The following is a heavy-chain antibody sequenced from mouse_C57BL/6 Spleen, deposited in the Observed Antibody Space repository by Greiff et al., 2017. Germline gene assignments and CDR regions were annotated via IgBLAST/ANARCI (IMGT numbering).Heavy chain of an antibody. D-gene: IGHD2-3*01. V-gene: IGHV1-42*01. Sequence: VHVKQSGPELVKPGASVKISCKASGYSFTGYYMNWVKQSPEKSLEWIGEINPSTGGTTSNQKFKAKATLTVDKSSSTAYMQLKSLTSEDSAVYYCARWGGYYYWGQGTTLTVSS. CDR3: ARWGGYYY. CDR1: GYSFTGYY. J-gene: IGHJ2*01. CDR2: INPSTGGT.